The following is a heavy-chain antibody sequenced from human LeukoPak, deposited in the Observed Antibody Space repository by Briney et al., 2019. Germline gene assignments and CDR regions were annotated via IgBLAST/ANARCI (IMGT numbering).Heavy chain of an antibody. J-gene: IGHJ4*02. D-gene: IGHD1-26*01. CDR2: ITASGTAM. CDR3: ASSGSYRFDY. V-gene: IGHV3-48*02. Sequence: GGSLRLSCAASGFTFSSYSMNWFRQAPGKGLEWVSHITASGTAMFYADSVKGRFTISRDNAKNSLYLQMNSLRDEDTAVYYCASSGSYRFDYWGQGTLVTVSS. CDR1: GFTFSSYS.